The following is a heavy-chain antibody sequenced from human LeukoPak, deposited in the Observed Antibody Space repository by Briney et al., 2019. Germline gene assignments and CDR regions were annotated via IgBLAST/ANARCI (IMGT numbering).Heavy chain of an antibody. CDR2: IRYDGSNK. J-gene: IGHJ4*02. Sequence: GGSLRLSCAASGFTFSSYGMHWVRQAPGKGLEWVAFIRYDGSNKYYADSVKGRFTISRDNSKNTLDLQMNSLRAEDTAVYYCAKVQDYYDSSGHAWGQGTLVTVSS. CDR1: GFTFSSYG. CDR3: AKVQDYYDSSGHA. D-gene: IGHD3-22*01. V-gene: IGHV3-30*02.